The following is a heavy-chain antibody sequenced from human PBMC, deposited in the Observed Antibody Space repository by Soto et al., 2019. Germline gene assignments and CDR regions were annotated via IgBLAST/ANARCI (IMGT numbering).Heavy chain of an antibody. D-gene: IGHD1-26*01. Sequence: EVQLLESGGGLVQPGGSLRLSCAASGFTFSSYAMRWVRQAPVKGLEWVSAISGSGDSTYYADSVKGRFTIARDNSKNTLYLQMNSPRAEDTAVYYCARRGSGSHYDYWGQGTLVTVSS. CDR1: GFTFSSYA. CDR3: ARRGSGSHYDY. CDR2: ISGSGDST. V-gene: IGHV3-23*01. J-gene: IGHJ4*02.